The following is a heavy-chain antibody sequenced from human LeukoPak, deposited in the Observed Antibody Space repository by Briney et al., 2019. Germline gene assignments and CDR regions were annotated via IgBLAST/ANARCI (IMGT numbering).Heavy chain of an antibody. CDR1: GYTFTSYG. CDR3: AKTYYYDSSAYSPFDY. Sequence: ASVKVSCKASGYTFTSYGISWVRQAPGQGLEWMGWISAYNGNTNYAQKLQGRVTMTTDTSTSTAYMELRSLRSDDTAVYYCAKTYYYDSSAYSPFDYWGQGTLVTVSS. J-gene: IGHJ4*02. CDR2: ISAYNGNT. V-gene: IGHV1-18*01. D-gene: IGHD3-22*01.